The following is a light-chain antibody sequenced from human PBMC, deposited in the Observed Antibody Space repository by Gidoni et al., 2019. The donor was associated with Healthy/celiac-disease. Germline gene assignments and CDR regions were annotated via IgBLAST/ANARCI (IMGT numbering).Light chain of an antibody. CDR1: QSVSSN. Sequence: EIVMTQSPATLSVSPGERATLSCRASQSVSSNLAWYQQKPGQAPRLLIYGASTRATGIPARFSSGGSGKEFTLTISSLQSEDVAVYYRQQYNNWPSFGQGTKVEIK. CDR3: QQYNNWPS. CDR2: GAS. J-gene: IGKJ1*01. V-gene: IGKV3-15*01.